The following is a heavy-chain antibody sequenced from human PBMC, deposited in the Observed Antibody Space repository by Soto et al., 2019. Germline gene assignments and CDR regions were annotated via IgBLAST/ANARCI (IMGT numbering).Heavy chain of an antibody. V-gene: IGHV1-3*01. CDR2: INAGNGNT. J-gene: IGHJ6*02. CDR1: GYTFTSYA. D-gene: IGHD6-19*01. Sequence: QVQLVQSGAEVKKPGASVKVSCKASGYTFTSYAMHWVRQAPGQRLEWMGWINAGNGNTKYSQKFQGRVTITRDTSXXTAYMELSSLRSEDTAVYYCAREAVALYYYYGMDVWGQGTTVTVSS. CDR3: AREAVALYYYYGMDV.